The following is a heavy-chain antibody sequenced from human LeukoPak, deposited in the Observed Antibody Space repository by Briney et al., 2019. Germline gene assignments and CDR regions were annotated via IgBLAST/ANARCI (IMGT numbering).Heavy chain of an antibody. CDR2: IYYSGST. V-gene: IGHV4-59*01. D-gene: IGHD3-10*01. Sequence: PSETLSLTCTVSGGSISSYYWSWIRQPPGKGLEWIGYIYYSGSTNYNPSLKSRVTISVDTSKNQFSLKLSSVTAADTAVYYCARVGRTGRYFDLWGRGTLVTVSS. CDR1: GGSISSYY. J-gene: IGHJ2*01. CDR3: ARVGRTGRYFDL.